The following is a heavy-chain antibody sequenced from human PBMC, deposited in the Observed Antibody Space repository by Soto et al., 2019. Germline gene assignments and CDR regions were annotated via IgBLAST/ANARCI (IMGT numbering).Heavy chain of an antibody. V-gene: IGHV4-61*01. CDR3: ARDGCSSTSCYRRPYYYGMDV. D-gene: IGHD2-2*01. Sequence: SETLSLTCTVSGGSVSSGSYYWSWIRQPPGKGLEWIGYIYYSGSTNYNPSLKSRVTISVDTSKNQFSLKLSSVTAADTAVYYCARDGCSSTSCYRRPYYYGMDVWGQGTTVTVSS. J-gene: IGHJ6*02. CDR1: GGSVSSGSYY. CDR2: IYYSGST.